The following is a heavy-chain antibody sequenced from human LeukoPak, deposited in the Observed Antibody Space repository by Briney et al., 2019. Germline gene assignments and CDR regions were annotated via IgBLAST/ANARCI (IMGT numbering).Heavy chain of an antibody. D-gene: IGHD3-3*01. Sequence: GESLKISCKGSGYTFTSYWIGWGRQMPGKGLEGVGLRNPADSDTRDSPSFQGQATISVDKSISTAYLEWSSLKASDTAMYYCARHIGSITIFGVVEYDAFDIWGQGTMVTVSS. V-gene: IGHV5-51*01. J-gene: IGHJ3*02. CDR3: ARHIGSITIFGVVEYDAFDI. CDR1: GYTFTSYW. CDR2: RNPADSDT.